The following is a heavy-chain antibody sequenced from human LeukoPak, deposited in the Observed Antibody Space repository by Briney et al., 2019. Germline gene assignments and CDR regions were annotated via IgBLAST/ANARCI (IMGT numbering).Heavy chain of an antibody. CDR2: ISAYNGNT. Sequence: ASVKVSCKASGYTFTSYAISWVRQTPGQGLEWMGWISAYNGNTNYAQKVQGRVTMTTDTSTSTAYMELRSLRSDDTAVYYCARDLEYGAGSYGDYWGQGTLVTVSS. CDR1: GYTFTSYA. J-gene: IGHJ4*02. V-gene: IGHV1-18*01. CDR3: ARDLEYGAGSYGDY. D-gene: IGHD3-10*01.